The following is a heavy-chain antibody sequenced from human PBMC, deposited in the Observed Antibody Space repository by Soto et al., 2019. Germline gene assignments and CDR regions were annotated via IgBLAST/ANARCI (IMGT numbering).Heavy chain of an antibody. J-gene: IGHJ4*02. V-gene: IGHV1-18*03. D-gene: IGHD3-22*01. Sequence: QVQLVQSGAEVKKPGASVKVSCKASGYTFTSYGISWVRQAPGQGLEWMGWISAYNGNTNYAQKLQGRVTMTTDTSTSTAYMELRSLRSDDMAVYYCARDNVRLDYYDSSGYDYWGQGTLVTVSS. CDR1: GYTFTSYG. CDR3: ARDNVRLDYYDSSGYDY. CDR2: ISAYNGNT.